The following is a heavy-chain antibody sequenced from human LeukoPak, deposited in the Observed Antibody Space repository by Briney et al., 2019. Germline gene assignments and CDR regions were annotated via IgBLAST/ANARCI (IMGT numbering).Heavy chain of an antibody. D-gene: IGHD1-26*01. J-gene: IGHJ4*02. Sequence: GGSLRLSCVASGFTLGSYSMHWVRQAPGKGLEWVSYISTSSYYIYYADSVKGRFTISRDDAKNSLYLQMNSLRAEDTALYYCARDASGSSTGLIDSWGQGTLVTVSS. CDR1: GFTLGSYS. CDR2: ISTSSYYI. CDR3: ARDASGSSTGLIDS. V-gene: IGHV3-21*01.